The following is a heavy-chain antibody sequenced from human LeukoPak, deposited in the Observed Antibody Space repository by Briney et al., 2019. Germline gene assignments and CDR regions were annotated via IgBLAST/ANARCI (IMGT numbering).Heavy chain of an antibody. V-gene: IGHV3-23*01. J-gene: IGHJ4*02. CDR1: GFTFSSYA. CDR3: ARDRRTYGGGGFFDY. D-gene: IGHD4-23*01. CDR2: ISGSGGRT. Sequence: GGSLRLSCAVSGFTFSSYAMSWVRQAPGKGLEWVSGISGSGGRTYYPDSVKGRFTISRDNAKNSLYLQMNSLRAEDTAVYYCARDRRTYGGGGFFDYWGQGTLVTVSS.